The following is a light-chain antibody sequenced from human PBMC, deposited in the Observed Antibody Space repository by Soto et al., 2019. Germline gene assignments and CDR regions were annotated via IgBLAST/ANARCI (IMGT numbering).Light chain of an antibody. CDR3: SSFTATKTVV. Sequence: QAVVTQPASVSGSPGQSITISCTGTSSDVGGHNYVSWYQQHPGKAPKLMIYEVTNRPSGVSNRFSASKSGNTASLTISGLQAEDEADYYCSSFTATKTVVFGGGTKLTVL. J-gene: IGLJ2*01. CDR2: EVT. V-gene: IGLV2-14*01. CDR1: SSDVGGHNY.